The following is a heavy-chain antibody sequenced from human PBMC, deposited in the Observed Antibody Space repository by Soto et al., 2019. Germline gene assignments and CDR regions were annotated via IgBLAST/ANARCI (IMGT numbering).Heavy chain of an antibody. J-gene: IGHJ6*02. CDR2: IIPMFNIT. CDR3: ARCGIRYHSIGYYLAIYGMDV. V-gene: IGHV1-69*12. CDR1: GGTFSNFA. Sequence: QVQLVQSGAEVKKPGSSVKVSCKASGGTFSNFAISWVRQAPGQGLEWMGGIIPMFNITNYGQEFQGRGTITAHESTGADYREVSSLRSEDSAVSSCARCGIRYHSIGYYLAIYGMDVWGQGTTVAVSS. D-gene: IGHD3-22*01.